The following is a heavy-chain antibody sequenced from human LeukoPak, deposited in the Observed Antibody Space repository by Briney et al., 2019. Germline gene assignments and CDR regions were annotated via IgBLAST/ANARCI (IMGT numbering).Heavy chain of an antibody. J-gene: IGHJ6*02. CDR3: ARHSGSYAYYYYGMEV. CDR2: LIPIFGTA. V-gene: IGHV1-69*13. Sequence: ASVKVSCKASGGTFSSYAISWVRQAPGQGLEWMGGLIPIFGTANYAQKFQGRVTITADESTSTAYMELSSLRSEDTAVYYCARHSGSYAYYYYGMEVWGQGTTVTVSS. CDR1: GGTFSSYA. D-gene: IGHD1-26*01.